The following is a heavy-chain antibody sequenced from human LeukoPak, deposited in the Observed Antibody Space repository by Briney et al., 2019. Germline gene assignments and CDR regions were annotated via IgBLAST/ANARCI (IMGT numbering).Heavy chain of an antibody. Sequence: PGGSLRLSCAASGFTFSSYAMSWVRQVPGKGLEWVSAISGSGGSTYYADSVKGRFTISRDNSKNTLYLQMNSLRAEDTAVYYCAKDRYCTNGVCYTHGYWGQGTLVTVSS. CDR2: ISGSGGST. CDR1: GFTFSSYA. CDR3: AKDRYCTNGVCYTHGY. V-gene: IGHV3-23*01. J-gene: IGHJ4*02. D-gene: IGHD2-8*01.